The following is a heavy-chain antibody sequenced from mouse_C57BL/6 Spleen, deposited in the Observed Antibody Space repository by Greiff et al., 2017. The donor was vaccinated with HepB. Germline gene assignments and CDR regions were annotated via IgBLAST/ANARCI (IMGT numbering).Heavy chain of an antibody. CDR1: GYTFTSYW. J-gene: IGHJ2*01. CDR3: ARGGYYYGSSYVDY. D-gene: IGHD1-1*01. V-gene: IGHV1-64*01. CDR2: IHPNSGST. Sequence: QVQLQQSGAELVKPGASVKLSCKASGYTFTSYWMHWVKQRPGQGLEWIGMIHPNSGSTNYNEKFKSKATLTVDKSSSTAYMQISSLTSEDSAVYYCARGGYYYGSSYVDYWGQGTTLTVSS.